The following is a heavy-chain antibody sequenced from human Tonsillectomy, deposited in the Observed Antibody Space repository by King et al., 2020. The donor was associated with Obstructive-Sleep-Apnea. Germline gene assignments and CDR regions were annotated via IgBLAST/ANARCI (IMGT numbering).Heavy chain of an antibody. J-gene: IGHJ4*02. D-gene: IGHD1-20*01. CDR1: GGSFRGYY. CDR2: INHGGST. CDR3: ARGVPTSVVAAVSVTGTTTGFDF. V-gene: IGHV4-34*01. Sequence: QVQLQQWGAGLLKPSETLSLTCAVCGGSFRGYYWSWIRQPPGKGLEWIGEINHGGSTNYNPSLKSRVTISVATSKKQISLKLTSVTTADTAVYYCARGVPTSVVAAVSVTGTTTGFDFWGQGTLVTVSS.